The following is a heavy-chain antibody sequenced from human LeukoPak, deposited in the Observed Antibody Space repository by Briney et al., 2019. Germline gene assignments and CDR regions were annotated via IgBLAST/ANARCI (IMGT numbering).Heavy chain of an antibody. CDR2: ISAYNGNT. D-gene: IGHD3-10*01. V-gene: IGHV1-18*01. Sequence: WASVKVSCKASGYTFTSYGISWVRQAPGQGLEWMGWISAYNGNTNYAQKLQGRVTMTTDTSTSTAYMELRSLRSDDTAVYYCARDYYGSGRDLDYYYYYMDVWGKGTTVTISS. CDR1: GYTFTSYG. J-gene: IGHJ6*03. CDR3: ARDYYGSGRDLDYYYYYMDV.